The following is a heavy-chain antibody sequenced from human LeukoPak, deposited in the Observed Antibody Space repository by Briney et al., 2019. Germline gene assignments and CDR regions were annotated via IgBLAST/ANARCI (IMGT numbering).Heavy chain of an antibody. V-gene: IGHV3-7*01. CDR1: GFTFSSYW. CDR2: IKKDGSEK. CDR3: ARVRGAAARLDY. Sequence: HPGGSLRLSCAASGFTFSSYWMSWVRQAPGKGLEWVANIKKDGSEKYYVDSVKGRFTISRDNAKTSLYLQMNSLRAEDTAVYYCARVRGAAARLDYWGQGTLVTVSS. J-gene: IGHJ4*02. D-gene: IGHD6-13*01.